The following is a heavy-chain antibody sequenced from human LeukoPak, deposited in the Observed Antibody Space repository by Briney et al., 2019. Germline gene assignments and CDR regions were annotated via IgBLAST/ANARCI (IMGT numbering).Heavy chain of an antibody. CDR2: ISGSGGST. D-gene: IGHD6-13*01. J-gene: IGHJ4*02. Sequence: GGSLRLSCAASGFTFSSYAMSWVRQAPGKGLEWVSAISGSGGSTYYADSVKGRFTISRDNSKNTLYLRMNSLRAEDTAVYYCAKDLGSSGFHYFDYWGQGTLVTVSS. V-gene: IGHV3-23*01. CDR3: AKDLGSSGFHYFDY. CDR1: GFTFSSYA.